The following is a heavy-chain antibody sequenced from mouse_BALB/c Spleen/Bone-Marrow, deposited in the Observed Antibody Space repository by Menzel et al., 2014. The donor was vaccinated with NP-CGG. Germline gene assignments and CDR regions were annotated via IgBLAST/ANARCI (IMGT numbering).Heavy chain of an antibody. Sequence: EVKLVESGGGLVQPGGSRKLFCVVSGLTFSSFGMHWVRQVPEKGLEWVAYINSDSRTIYYADTVKGRFTISRDNPKNTLFLQMTSLRSEDTAIYYCTRPYGYSHAMDYWGQGTSVTVSS. CDR3: TRPYGYSHAMDY. D-gene: IGHD2-2*01. V-gene: IGHV5-17*02. CDR2: INSDSRTI. CDR1: GLTFSSFG. J-gene: IGHJ4*01.